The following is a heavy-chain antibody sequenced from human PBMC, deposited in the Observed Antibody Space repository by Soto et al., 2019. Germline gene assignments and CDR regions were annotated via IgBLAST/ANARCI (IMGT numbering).Heavy chain of an antibody. Sequence: GASVEVSCKASGYTFAIYDINWVRQATGQGLEWMGWMNPNSGNTGYAQKFQGRVTMTRNTSVSTAYMELSSLRSEDTAVYYCARGRLQQGITMVRGPNQKGPRRTKNYYYYIDVWGKGTTVTVSS. CDR2: MNPNSGNT. CDR3: ARGRLQQGITMVRGPNQKGPRRTKNYYYYIDV. CDR1: GYTFAIYD. D-gene: IGHD3-10*01. V-gene: IGHV1-8*01. J-gene: IGHJ6*03.